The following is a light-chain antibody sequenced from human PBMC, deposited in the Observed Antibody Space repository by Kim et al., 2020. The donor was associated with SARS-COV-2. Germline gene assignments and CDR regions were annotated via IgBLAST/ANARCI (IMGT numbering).Light chain of an antibody. Sequence: QSALTQPASVSGSPGQSITISCTGTSSDVGSYNLVSWYQHHPGKAPKVLIYEVSKRPSGVSNRFSGSKSGNTASLTISGLQAEDEADYYCCSYASSSTVVFGGGTQLTVL. J-gene: IGLJ2*01. CDR3: CSYASSSTVV. V-gene: IGLV2-23*02. CDR2: EVS. CDR1: SSDVGSYNL.